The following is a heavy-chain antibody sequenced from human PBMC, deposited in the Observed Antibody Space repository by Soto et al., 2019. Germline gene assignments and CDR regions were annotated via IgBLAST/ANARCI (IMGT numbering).Heavy chain of an antibody. J-gene: IGHJ4*02. Sequence: GSLGLSCEASGFTFSRVSMNWVRQVPGNGLEWVASISSGSSDTCYSDSVKVRFIISRDNAQNSLFLQMNSLRAEDTAVYYCARVLYYGDYPAADYWGQGTLVTVSS. CDR2: ISSGSSDT. D-gene: IGHD4-17*01. CDR3: ARVLYYGDYPAADY. V-gene: IGHV3-21*01. CDR1: GFTFSRVS.